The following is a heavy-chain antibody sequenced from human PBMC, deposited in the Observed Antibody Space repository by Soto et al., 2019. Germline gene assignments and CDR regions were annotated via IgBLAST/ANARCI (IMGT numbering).Heavy chain of an antibody. CDR3: ASYLAPRALPPSSFMDV. D-gene: IGHD3-3*02. J-gene: IGHJ6*02. CDR2: INRDGSSS. CDR1: GFAISSHW. V-gene: IGHV3-74*01. Sequence: GGYLRLSCAAYGFAISSHWMHWVRRAPGKGMVWVSRINRDGSSSSYAESVKGRFTISRDNAKNTLYLQMNSLRAEDTALYYCASYLAPRALPPSSFMDVWCQGTTVTVSS.